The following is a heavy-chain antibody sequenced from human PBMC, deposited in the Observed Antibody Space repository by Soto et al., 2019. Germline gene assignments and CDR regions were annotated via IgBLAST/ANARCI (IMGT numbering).Heavy chain of an antibody. CDR3: ARDSGIAVQWGMDV. CDR1: GGTFSSYA. Sequence: ASVKVSCKASGGTFSSYAISWVRQAPGQGLGWMGGIIPIFGTANYAQKFQGRVTITADESTSTAYMELSSLRSEDTAVYYCARDSGIAVQWGMDVWGQGTTVTVSS. D-gene: IGHD6-19*01. V-gene: IGHV1-69*13. J-gene: IGHJ6*02. CDR2: IIPIFGTA.